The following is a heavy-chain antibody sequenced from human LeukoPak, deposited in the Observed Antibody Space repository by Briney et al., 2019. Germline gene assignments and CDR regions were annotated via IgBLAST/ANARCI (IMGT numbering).Heavy chain of an antibody. V-gene: IGHV4-39*01. CDR3: ARFRTLTTHFDY. D-gene: IGHD4-11*01. CDR2: IYYSGST. CDR1: GGSISSSGYY. J-gene: IGHJ4*02. Sequence: SETLSLTCAVSGGSISSSGYYWGWIRQPPGKGLEWIGTIYYSGSTYYNPSLKSRVTISVDTSKNQFSLKLSSVTAADTAVYYCARFRTLTTHFDYWGQGTLVTVSS.